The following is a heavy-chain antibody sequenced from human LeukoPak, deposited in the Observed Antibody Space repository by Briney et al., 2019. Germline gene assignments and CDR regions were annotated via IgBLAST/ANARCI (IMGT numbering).Heavy chain of an antibody. CDR3: ATVTVVVPAAIRYSDL. D-gene: IGHD2-2*01. J-gene: IGHJ2*01. CDR2: IYHSGST. V-gene: IGHV4-4*02. Sequence: SGTLSLTCAVSGGSISSSNWWSWVRQPPGKGLEWIGEIYHSGSTNYNPSLKSRVTISVDKSKNQFSLKLSSVTAADTAVYYCATVTVVVPAAIRYSDLWGRGTLVTVSS. CDR1: GGSISSSNW.